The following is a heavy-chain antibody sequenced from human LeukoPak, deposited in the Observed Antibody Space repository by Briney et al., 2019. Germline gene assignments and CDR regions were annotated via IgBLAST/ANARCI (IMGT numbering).Heavy chain of an antibody. CDR3: AKDRGWNTFDY. J-gene: IGHJ4*02. D-gene: IGHD1/OR15-1a*01. CDR1: GFTFGVSW. CDR2: IKEDGGVK. Sequence: GGSLRLSCAASGFTFGVSWMSWVRQAPGKGLEWVGNIKEDGGVKNYVDSVKGRLTISRDNAKSSLFLQMNNLRVGDTAVYYCAKDRGWNTFDYWGQGTLVTVSS. V-gene: IGHV3-7*01.